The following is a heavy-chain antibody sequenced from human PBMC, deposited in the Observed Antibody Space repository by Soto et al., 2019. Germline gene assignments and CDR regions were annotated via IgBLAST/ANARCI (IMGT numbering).Heavy chain of an antibody. V-gene: IGHV1-18*01. CDR3: ARDRLGATGDY. CDR1: GYTFTSYC. Sequence: DSVKVSCKASGYTFTSYCISWVLQAPGQGLEWMGWISAYNANTNYAQKLQGRVTMTTDTSTSTSYMELRSLRSDDTAVYFCARDRLGATGDYWGQGTLVTVSS. CDR2: ISAYNANT. J-gene: IGHJ4*02. D-gene: IGHD1-26*01.